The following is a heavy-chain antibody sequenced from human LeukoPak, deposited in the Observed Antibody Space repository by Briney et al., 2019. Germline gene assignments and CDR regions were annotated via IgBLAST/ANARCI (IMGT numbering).Heavy chain of an antibody. J-gene: IGHJ6*03. V-gene: IGHV4-4*07. D-gene: IGHD3-22*01. CDR2: IYITGST. CDR1: GGSIINYY. Sequence: SETLSLTRSVAGGSIINYYWSWIRQSAGTGLEWVGRIYITGSTTYNPSLQSRLSMSVDTSKNQFSLRLRSVSAADTAVYYCARLKYYDSTGYSPGYYMDVWGKGITVTVSS. CDR3: ARLKYYDSTGYSPGYYMDV.